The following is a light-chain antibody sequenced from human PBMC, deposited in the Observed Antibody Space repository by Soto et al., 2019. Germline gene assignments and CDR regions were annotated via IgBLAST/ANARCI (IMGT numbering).Light chain of an antibody. V-gene: IGKV3-20*01. CDR1: QSVSSNY. Sequence: EIVLTQSPGTLSLSPGERANLSCRASQSVSSNYLAWYQQKPGQAPRLLIHGVSSRATGIPDRFSGSGSGTDFTLTISRLEPEDFAVYYCQQYGSSRTFGQGTRLEIK. CDR2: GVS. CDR3: QQYGSSRT. J-gene: IGKJ5*01.